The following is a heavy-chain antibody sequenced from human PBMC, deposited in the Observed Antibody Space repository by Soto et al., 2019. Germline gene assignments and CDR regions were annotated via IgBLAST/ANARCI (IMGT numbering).Heavy chain of an antibody. Sequence: EVQLVESGGGLAKPGGSLRLPCEASGSTFRSFSLNWVRQVPGRGLEWVPSIISSRSYLYYAHSVKGRFTISRDNAKNSLYLQMNSLRAEDTAVYYCARVSWLDGFDYWGQGTLVTVSS. D-gene: IGHD6-19*01. CDR1: GSTFRSFS. CDR2: IISSRSYL. V-gene: IGHV3-21*01. J-gene: IGHJ4*02. CDR3: ARVSWLDGFDY.